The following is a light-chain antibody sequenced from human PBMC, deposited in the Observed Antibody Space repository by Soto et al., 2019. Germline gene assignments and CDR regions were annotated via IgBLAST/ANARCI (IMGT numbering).Light chain of an antibody. CDR2: EVS. CDR3: SSYTSISTLEV. J-gene: IGLJ3*02. Sequence: QSVLTQPASVSGSPGQSITISCTGTSSDVGGYNYVSGYQQHPGKAPKLMIYEVSNRPSGVSNRFSGSKSGNTASLTISGLQAEDEADYYCSSYTSISTLEVFGGGIKLTVL. CDR1: SSDVGGYNY. V-gene: IGLV2-14*01.